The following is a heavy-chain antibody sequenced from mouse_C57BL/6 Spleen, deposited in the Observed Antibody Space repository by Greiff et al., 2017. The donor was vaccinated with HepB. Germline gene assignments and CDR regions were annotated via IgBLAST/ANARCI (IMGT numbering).Heavy chain of an antibody. CDR3: ARGHSNYDWFAY. Sequence: QVQLQQPGAELVKPGASVKMSCKASGYTFTSYWITWVKQRPGQGLEWIGDIYPGSGSTNYNEKFKSKATLTVETSSSTAYMQLSSLTSEDSAVYYCARGHSNYDWFAYWGQGTLVTVSA. J-gene: IGHJ3*01. V-gene: IGHV1-55*01. CDR2: IYPGSGST. CDR1: GYTFTSYW. D-gene: IGHD2-5*01.